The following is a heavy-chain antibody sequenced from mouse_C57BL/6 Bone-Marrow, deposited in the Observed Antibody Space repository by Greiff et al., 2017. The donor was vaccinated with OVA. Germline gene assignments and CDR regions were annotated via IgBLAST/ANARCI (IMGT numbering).Heavy chain of an antibody. CDR3: ARRVDYYDMDT. Sequence: VQLQESDAELVKPGASVKISCKVSGYTFTDHTIHWMKQRPEQGLEWIGYIYPRDGSTKYNEKFKGKVTLTADKTSSTAYMQLNSLTSEDSAVYFCARRVDYYDMDTWGQGTSVTVSS. V-gene: IGHV1-78*01. J-gene: IGHJ4*01. D-gene: IGHD1-1*01. CDR1: GYTFTDHT. CDR2: IYPRDGST.